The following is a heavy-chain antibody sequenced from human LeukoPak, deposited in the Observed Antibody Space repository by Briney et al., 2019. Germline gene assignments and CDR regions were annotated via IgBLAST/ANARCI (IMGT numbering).Heavy chain of an antibody. V-gene: IGHV3-11*03. CDR2: ISSSSSYT. J-gene: IGHJ4*02. CDR3: AKNFYGDYNFFFDY. CDR1: GFTFSDYY. D-gene: IGHD4-17*01. Sequence: PGGSLRLSCAASGFTFSDYYMSWIRQAPGKGLGWVSYISSSSSYTNYADSVKGRFTISRDNAKNSLYLQMNSLRAEDTAVYYCAKNFYGDYNFFFDYWGQGTLVTVSS.